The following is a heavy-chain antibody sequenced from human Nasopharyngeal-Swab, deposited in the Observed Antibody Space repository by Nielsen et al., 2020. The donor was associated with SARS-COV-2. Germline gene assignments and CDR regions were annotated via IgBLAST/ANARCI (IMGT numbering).Heavy chain of an antibody. CDR1: GFTFSKYA. V-gene: IGHV3-30*04. J-gene: IGHJ6*02. CDR2: ISDDGNNK. Sequence: GGSLRLSCIASGFTFSKYAVHWVRQAPGKGLEWVALISDDGNNKYYAASVKGRFTISRDNSKNTLYLQMNSLRAEDTGIYYCTRDQRTFDWPPMDVWGQGTTVTVSS. D-gene: IGHD3-9*01. CDR3: TRDQRTFDWPPMDV.